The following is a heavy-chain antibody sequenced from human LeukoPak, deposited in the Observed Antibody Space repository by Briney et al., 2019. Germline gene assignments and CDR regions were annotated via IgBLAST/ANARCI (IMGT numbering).Heavy chain of an antibody. Sequence: GGSLRLSCAASGFTFSSYWMSWVRQAPGKGLEWVANIKQDGSEKYYVDSVKGRFTISRDNAKNSLYLQMNSLRAEDTAVYYCARDYSRRLRYFDRDAFDIWGQGTMVTVSS. V-gene: IGHV3-7*03. CDR3: ARDYSRRLRYFDRDAFDI. CDR2: IKQDGSEK. CDR1: GFTFSSYW. J-gene: IGHJ3*02. D-gene: IGHD3-9*01.